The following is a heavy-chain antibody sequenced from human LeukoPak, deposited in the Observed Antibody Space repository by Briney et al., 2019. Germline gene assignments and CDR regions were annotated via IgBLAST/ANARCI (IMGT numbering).Heavy chain of an antibody. D-gene: IGHD3-22*01. V-gene: IGHV3-23*01. J-gene: IGHJ6*02. CDR3: AKDRPGMGGGYYNVNYYYGMDV. Sequence: GGSPRLSCAASGFTFSSYAMSWVRQAPGKGLEWVSAISGSGGSTYYADSVKGRFTISRDNSKNTLYLQMNSLRAEDTAVYYCAKDRPGMGGGYYNVNYYYGMDVWGQGTTVTVSS. CDR2: ISGSGGST. CDR1: GFTFSSYA.